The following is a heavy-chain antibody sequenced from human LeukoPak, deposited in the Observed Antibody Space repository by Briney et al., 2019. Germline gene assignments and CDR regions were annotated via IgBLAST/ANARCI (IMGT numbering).Heavy chain of an antibody. Sequence: GASVKVSCKASGYTFTGYYMHWVRQAPGQGLEGMGWISAYNGNTNYAQKLQGRVTMTTDTSTSTAYMELRSLRSDDTAVYYCARECSGGSCVVRFDPWGQGTLVTVSS. CDR3: ARECSGGSCVVRFDP. CDR1: GYTFTGYY. CDR2: ISAYNGNT. J-gene: IGHJ5*02. V-gene: IGHV1-18*04. D-gene: IGHD2-15*01.